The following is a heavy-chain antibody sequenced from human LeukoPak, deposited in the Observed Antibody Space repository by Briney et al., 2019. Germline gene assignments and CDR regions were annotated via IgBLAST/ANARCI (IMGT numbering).Heavy chain of an antibody. CDR1: GYTFTGYY. CDR3: ARDMIIMVRGVPYGVDV. D-gene: IGHD3-10*01. Sequence: ASMKVSCKASGYTFTGYYMHWVRQAPGEGLEWMGRINPNSGGTNYAQKFQGRVTMTRDTSISTAYMELNRLSSDDTAVYYCARDMIIMVRGVPYGVDVWGQGTPVTVSS. V-gene: IGHV1-2*06. CDR2: INPNSGGT. J-gene: IGHJ6*02.